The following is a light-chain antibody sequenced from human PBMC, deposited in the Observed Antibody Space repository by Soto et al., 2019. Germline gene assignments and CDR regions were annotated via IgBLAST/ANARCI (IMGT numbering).Light chain of an antibody. V-gene: IGLV2-11*01. J-gene: IGLJ1*01. CDR3: YSYAGGSYV. CDR2: DVN. Sequence: QSVLTQPRSVSGSPGQSVTISCTGTSSDVGGYNYVSWYQQHPGKAPKLVICDVNERPSGVPDRFSGSKSGNTASLTISGLKADDDADYYSYSYAGGSYVFGTGTKVTVL. CDR1: SSDVGGYNY.